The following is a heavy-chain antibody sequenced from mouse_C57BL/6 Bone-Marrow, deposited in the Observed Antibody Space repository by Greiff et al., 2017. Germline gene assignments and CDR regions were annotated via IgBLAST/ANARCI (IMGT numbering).Heavy chain of an antibody. CDR2: INPYNGGT. V-gene: IGHV1-19*01. J-gene: IGHJ3*01. CDR1: GYTFTDYY. Sequence: EVQLQQSGPVLVKPGASVKMSCKASGYTFTDYYMNWVKQSHGKSLEWIGVINPYNGGTSYNQKFKGKATLTVDKSSSTAYMELNSLTSEDSAVYYCARDDNWVAYWGQGTLVTVSA. CDR3: ARDDNWVAY.